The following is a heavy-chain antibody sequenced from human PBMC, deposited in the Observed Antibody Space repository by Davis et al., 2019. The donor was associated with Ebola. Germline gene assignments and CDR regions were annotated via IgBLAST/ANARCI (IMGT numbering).Heavy chain of an antibody. CDR1: GYTFTSYG. D-gene: IGHD3-3*01. V-gene: IGHV1-18*01. CDR3: ARDREYYDFWSGYYSYYYYGMDV. CDR2: ISAYNGNT. Sequence: ASVKVSCKASGYTFTSYGISWVRQAPGQGLEWMGWISAYNGNTNYAQKLQGRVTMTTDTSTSTAYMELRSLRSDDTAVDYCARDREYYDFWSGYYSYYYYGMDVWGQGTTVTVSS. J-gene: IGHJ6*02.